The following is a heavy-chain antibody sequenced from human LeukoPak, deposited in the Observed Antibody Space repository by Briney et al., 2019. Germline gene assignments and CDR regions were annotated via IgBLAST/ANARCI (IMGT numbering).Heavy chain of an antibody. D-gene: IGHD1-26*01. CDR1: GFTFSDYS. CDR2: ISSRSTYR. J-gene: IGHJ4*02. CDR3: AKPLGLGEAPYFDY. Sequence: PGGSLRLSCAASGFTFSDYSMNWVRQAPGKGLEWVSSISSRSTYRYYADSVKGRFTISRDNSKNTLYLQMNSLRAEDTAVYYCAKPLGLGEAPYFDYWGQGTLVTVSS. V-gene: IGHV3-21*04.